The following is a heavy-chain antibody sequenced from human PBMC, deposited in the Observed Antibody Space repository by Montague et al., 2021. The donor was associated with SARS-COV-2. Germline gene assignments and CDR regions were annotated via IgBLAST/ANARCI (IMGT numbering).Heavy chain of an antibody. J-gene: IGHJ4*02. V-gene: IGHV4-59*08. Sequence: SETLSLTCTVSGGSISSYYWSWIRQPPGKGLEWIGYIYYNGSTNSNPSLKSRVTISVDTSKNQFSLKLTSVTAADTALYYCSRGFDYWGQGTLVTVSS. CDR3: SRGFDY. CDR2: IYYNGST. CDR1: GGSISSYY.